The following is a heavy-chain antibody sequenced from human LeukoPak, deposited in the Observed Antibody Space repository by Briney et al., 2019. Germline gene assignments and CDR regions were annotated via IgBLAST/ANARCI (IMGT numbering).Heavy chain of an antibody. D-gene: IGHD6-13*01. V-gene: IGHV1-8*01. J-gene: IGHJ6*03. CDR2: MNPNSGNT. CDR3: ARGNSSSWYYYYYMDV. Sequence: ASVKVSCKASGYTFTSYDINWVRQATGQGLEWMGWMNPNSGNTGHAQKFQGRVTMTRNTSISTAYMELSSLRSEDTAVYYCARGNSSSWYYYYYMDVWGKGTTVTVSS. CDR1: GYTFTSYD.